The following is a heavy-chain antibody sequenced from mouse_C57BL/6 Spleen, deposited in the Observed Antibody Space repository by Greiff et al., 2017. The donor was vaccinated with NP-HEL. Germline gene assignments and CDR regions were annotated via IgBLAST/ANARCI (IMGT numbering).Heavy chain of an antibody. D-gene: IGHD1-1*01. V-gene: IGHV1-72*01. CDR3: ARENYYGSSHYYAMDY. J-gene: IGHJ4*01. CDR2: IDPNRVGT. Sequence: VQLQQPGAELVRPGASVKLSCKASGYTFTSYWMHWVKQMPGRGLEWMGRIDPNRVGTKYNEKFQSKATLTVDKPSSITYMQLNSRTSEDSAGYYCARENYYGSSHYYAMDYWGQGTAVTVSS. CDR1: GYTFTSYW.